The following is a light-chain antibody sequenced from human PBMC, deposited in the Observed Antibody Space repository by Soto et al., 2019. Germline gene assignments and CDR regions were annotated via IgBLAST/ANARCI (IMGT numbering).Light chain of an antibody. J-gene: IGKJ1*01. V-gene: IGKV1-27*01. CDR3: QKYNSDPPWT. CDR2: GAN. Sequence: DIQMTQSPSSLSASVGDRVTITCRASQGIRNYLAWYQQKAGKVPKLLIYGANSLQSGVPSRFSGSGSGTDFTLTISSLQAEDVATYYCQKYNSDPPWTFGQGTKVEIK. CDR1: QGIRNY.